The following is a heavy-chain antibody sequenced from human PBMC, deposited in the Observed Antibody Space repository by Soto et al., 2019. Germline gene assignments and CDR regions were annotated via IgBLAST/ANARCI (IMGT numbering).Heavy chain of an antibody. J-gene: IGHJ6*02. CDR2: ISTYNGNT. D-gene: IGHD3-9*01. CDR1: GYTFTSYG. V-gene: IGHV1-18*01. Sequence: QVQLVQSGAEVKKPGASVTVSCTASGYTFTSYGISWVRQAPGQGLEWMGWISTYNGNTNYAQKLQGRVTMTTDTSTSTAYMELRSLRSDDTAVYYCARAVQYDILTGYYADYYYYGMDVWGQGTTVTVSS. CDR3: ARAVQYDILTGYYADYYYYGMDV.